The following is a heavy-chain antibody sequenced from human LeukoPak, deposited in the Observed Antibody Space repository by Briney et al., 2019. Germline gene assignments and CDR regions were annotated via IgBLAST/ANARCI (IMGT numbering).Heavy chain of an antibody. CDR3: ARATNCSSTSCDRINWFDP. D-gene: IGHD2-2*01. J-gene: IGHJ5*02. CDR1: GGSFSGYY. Sequence: PSETLSLTCAVYGGSFSGYYWSWLRQPPGKGLEWIGEINHSGSTNYNPSLKSRVTISVDTFKNQFSLKLSSVTAADTAVYYCARATNCSSTSCDRINWFDPWGQGTLVTVSS. CDR2: INHSGST. V-gene: IGHV4-34*01.